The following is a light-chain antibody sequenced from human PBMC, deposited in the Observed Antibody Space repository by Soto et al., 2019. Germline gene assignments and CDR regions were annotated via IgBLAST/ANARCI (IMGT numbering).Light chain of an antibody. V-gene: IGKV1-17*01. CDR2: TAS. J-gene: IGKJ4*01. CDR3: LQHNSYPPT. Sequence: DIQMTQSPSSLSASVGDRVTITCRASQGIRNDLSWYQQKPGKAPTRLIYTASTMQHGIPSRFSGSGSGTDFTLTISSLQPEDFATYYCLQHNSYPPTFGGGTKVEIK. CDR1: QGIRND.